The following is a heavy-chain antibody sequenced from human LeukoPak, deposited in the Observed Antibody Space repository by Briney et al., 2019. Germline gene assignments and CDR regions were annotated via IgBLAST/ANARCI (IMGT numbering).Heavy chain of an antibody. Sequence: PSETLSLTCSVSGGSISSYYWSWIRQPPGKGLEGIGYLYYSGGTNSNPSLKSRVTMSVDTSKNQFSLKLRSVTAADTAVYYCARGGSGISNAFDIWGQGTMVTVSS. CDR3: ARGGSGISNAFDI. V-gene: IGHV4-59*01. CDR2: LYYSGGT. J-gene: IGHJ3*02. CDR1: GGSISSYY. D-gene: IGHD3-10*01.